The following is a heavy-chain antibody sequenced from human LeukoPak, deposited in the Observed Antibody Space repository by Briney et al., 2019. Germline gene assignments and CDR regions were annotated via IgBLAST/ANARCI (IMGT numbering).Heavy chain of an antibody. CDR3: AGGVRGVLEYFDF. V-gene: IGHV4-39*01. D-gene: IGHD3-10*01. CDR1: GGSISSTSYY. CDR2: IYYSGST. J-gene: IGHJ4*02. Sequence: PSETLSLTCSVSGGSISSTSYYWSWIRQPPGRGLEWIASIYYSGSTYYNSSLKSRLTTFADTSKKQYSLKLASVTAADTAVYYCAGGVRGVLEYFDFWGQGTLVTVSS.